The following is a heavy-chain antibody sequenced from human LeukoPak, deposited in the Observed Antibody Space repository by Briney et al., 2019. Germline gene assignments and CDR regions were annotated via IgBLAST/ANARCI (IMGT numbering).Heavy chain of an antibody. J-gene: IGHJ4*02. CDR1: GFTFSNYA. Sequence: PGGSLRLSCAASGFTFSNYAMSWVRQAPGKGLEWVSALSGSGGSTYYADSVKGRFTISRDNAKNSLYLQMNSLRVEDTAVYYCARIGYSSSSFDYWGQGTLVTVSS. V-gene: IGHV3-23*01. CDR2: LSGSGGST. D-gene: IGHD6-6*01. CDR3: ARIGYSSSSFDY.